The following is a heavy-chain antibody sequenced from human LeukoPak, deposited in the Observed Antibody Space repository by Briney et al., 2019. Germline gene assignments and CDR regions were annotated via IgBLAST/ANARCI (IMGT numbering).Heavy chain of an antibody. V-gene: IGHV3-48*03. Sequence: GGSLRLSCAASGFTFSSYEMNWVRQAPGKGLEGVSYIISSGGTMLYADSVEGRFTISRNNAKNSLYLQMHSLRAEDTAVYYCARDGYSFDYWAREPWSPSPQ. CDR3: ARDGYSFDY. CDR2: IISSGGTM. CDR1: GFTFSSYE. J-gene: IGHJ4*02.